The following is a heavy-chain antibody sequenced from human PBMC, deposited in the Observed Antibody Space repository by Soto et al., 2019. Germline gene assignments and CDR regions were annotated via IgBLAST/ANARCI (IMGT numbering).Heavy chain of an antibody. CDR3: ARVPSRYCSGGSCYDY. CDR1: GGSISSYY. Sequence: PSETPSLTCTVSGGSISSYYWSWIRQPPGKGLEWIGYIYYSGSTNYNPSLKSRVTISVDTSKNQFSLKLSSVTAADTAVYYCARVPSRYCSGGSCYDYWGQGTLVTVSS. V-gene: IGHV4-59*08. CDR2: IYYSGST. J-gene: IGHJ4*02. D-gene: IGHD2-15*01.